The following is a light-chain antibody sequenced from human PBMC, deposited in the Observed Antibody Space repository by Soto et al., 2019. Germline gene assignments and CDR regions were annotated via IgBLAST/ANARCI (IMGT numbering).Light chain of an antibody. CDR3: QQTYSAPPK. V-gene: IGKV1-39*01. CDR2: AAS. CDR1: QIISTY. J-gene: IGKJ1*01. Sequence: DIQMTQSPSSLSASVGDRVTITCRASQIISTYLNWYQQRAGLAPRLLIYAASSLQSGVPPRFSGSGSGTDFTLTISSLQPEDFATYFCQQTYSAPPKFGQGTKV.